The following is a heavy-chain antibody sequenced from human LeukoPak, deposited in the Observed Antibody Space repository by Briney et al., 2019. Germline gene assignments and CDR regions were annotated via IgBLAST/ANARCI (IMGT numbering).Heavy chain of an antibody. D-gene: IGHD3-22*01. J-gene: IGHJ4*02. CDR1: GFTFSSYE. V-gene: IGHV3-48*03. CDR3: AKDWNYYDSSGYYGFDY. CDR2: ISSSGSTI. Sequence: GGSLRLSCAASGFTFSSYEMNWVRQAPGKRREWVSYISSSGSTIYYADSVKGRFTISRDNSKNTLYLQMNSLRAEDTAVYYCAKDWNYYDSSGYYGFDYWGQGTLVTVSS.